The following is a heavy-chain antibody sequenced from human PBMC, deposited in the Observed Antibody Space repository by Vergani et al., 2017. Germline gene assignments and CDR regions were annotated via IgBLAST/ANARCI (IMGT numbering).Heavy chain of an antibody. J-gene: IGHJ4*02. D-gene: IGHD3-10*01. V-gene: IGHV3-73*02. CDR1: GFTFSGSA. CDR2: IRSKANRYST. Sequence: EVQLVESGGGLVQPGGSLKLSCAASGFTFSGSAMHWVRQASGKGLEWVGRIRSKANRYSTAYAASVKGRFTISRDDSKNTAYLQMNSLKTEDTAVYYCTRPYYYGSGAADYWGQGTLVTVSS. CDR3: TRPYYYGSGAADY.